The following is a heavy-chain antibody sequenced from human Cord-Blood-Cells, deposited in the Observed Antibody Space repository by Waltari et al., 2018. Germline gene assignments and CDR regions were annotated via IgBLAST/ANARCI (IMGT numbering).Heavy chain of an antibody. V-gene: IGHV4-39*01. CDR3: ADGDSGSFDY. J-gene: IGHJ4*02. CDR1: GGSISRSSYY. CDR2: IYYSGST. D-gene: IGHD1-26*01. Sequence: QLQLQESGPGLVKPSETLSLTCTVSGGSISRSSYYWGWIRQPPGKGLEWIGSIYYSGSTYYNPSLKSRVTISVDTSKNQFSLKLSSVTAADTAVYYCADGDSGSFDYWGQGTLVTVSS.